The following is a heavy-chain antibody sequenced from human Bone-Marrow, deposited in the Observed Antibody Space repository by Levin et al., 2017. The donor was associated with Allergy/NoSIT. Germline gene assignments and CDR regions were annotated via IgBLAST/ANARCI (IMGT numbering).Heavy chain of an antibody. CDR1: GITFTDAW. J-gene: IGHJ4*02. D-gene: IGHD4-17*01. V-gene: IGHV3-15*01. CDR3: TTVGPDYGDFDS. CDR2: IKREIEGGTT. Sequence: GSLRLSCAASGITFTDAWMNWVRQAPGKGLEWVGRIKREIEGGTTDYAAPVKGRFTISRDDSTNTLYLQMNSLKTDDTAVYYCTTVGPDYGDFDSWGQGTLVTVSS.